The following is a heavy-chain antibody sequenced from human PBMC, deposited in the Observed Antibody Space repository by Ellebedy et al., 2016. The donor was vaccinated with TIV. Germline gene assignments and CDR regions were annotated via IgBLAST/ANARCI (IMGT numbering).Heavy chain of an antibody. V-gene: IGHV3-48*01. CDR3: AKDYGDSPRFGMDV. Sequence: GESLKISCAASGFTFSSYSMNWVRQAPGKGLEWVSYISSNSTTIYYADSVKGRFTISRDNSKNTVSLQMNSLRAEDTGVYYCAKDYGDSPRFGMDVWGQGTAVTVSS. CDR2: ISSNSTTI. D-gene: IGHD2-21*02. CDR1: GFTFSSYS. J-gene: IGHJ6*02.